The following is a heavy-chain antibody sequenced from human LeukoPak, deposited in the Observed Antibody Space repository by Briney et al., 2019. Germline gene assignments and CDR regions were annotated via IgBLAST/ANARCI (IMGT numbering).Heavy chain of an antibody. CDR1: GFTFSDYA. J-gene: IGHJ4*02. V-gene: IGHV3-30*04. CDR2: ISYNARNT. CDR3: ATGGSLYSNSWRFDY. D-gene: IGHD2/OR15-2a*01. Sequence: PGRSLRLSCAASGFTFSDYAVHWVRQAPGKGLEWVAAISYNARNTKYADSVKGRFTISRDNSKNTLYLQMNSLRTEDTAVYYCATGGSLYSNSWRFDYWGQGTLVTVSS.